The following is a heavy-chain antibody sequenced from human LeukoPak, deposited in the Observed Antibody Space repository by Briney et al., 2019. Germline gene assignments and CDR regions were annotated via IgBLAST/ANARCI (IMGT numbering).Heavy chain of an antibody. V-gene: IGHV3-30*02. D-gene: IGHD2-15*01. CDR3: AKDTRSCSGGSCYSPGGLFY. J-gene: IGHJ4*02. CDR1: GFTFSSYG. CDR2: IRYDGSNK. Sequence: PGGSLRLSCAASGFTFSSYGMHWVRQAPGKGLEWVAFIRYDGSNKYYADSVKGRFTISRDNSKNTLYLQMNSLRAEDTAVYYCAKDTRSCSGGSCYSPGGLFYWGQGILVTVSS.